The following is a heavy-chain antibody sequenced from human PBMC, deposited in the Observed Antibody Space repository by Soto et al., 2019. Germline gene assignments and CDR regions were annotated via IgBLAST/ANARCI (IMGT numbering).Heavy chain of an antibody. CDR1: GYSFTSYW. CDR2: IYPGDSDT. D-gene: IGHD3-10*01. J-gene: IGHJ6*03. Sequence: GESLKISCKGSGYSFTSYWIGWVRQMPGKGLEWMGIIYPGDSDTRYSPSFQGQVTISADKSISTAYLQWSSLKASDTAMYYCARATWFGEPNYYYYYMDVWGKGTTVTVSS. V-gene: IGHV5-51*01. CDR3: ARATWFGEPNYYYYYMDV.